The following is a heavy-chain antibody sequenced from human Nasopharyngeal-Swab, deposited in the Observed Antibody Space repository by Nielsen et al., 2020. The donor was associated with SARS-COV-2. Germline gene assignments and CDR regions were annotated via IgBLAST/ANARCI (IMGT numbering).Heavy chain of an antibody. D-gene: IGHD3-22*01. V-gene: IGHV3-23*01. Sequence: GESLKISCAASGFTFSSDAMSWVRQAPGKGMERVSAISGSGGSTYYADSVKGRFTISRDNSKNTLYLQMNSLRAEDTDVYYCAKGYYYDSSGYYYWGQGTLVTVSS. CDR3: AKGYYYDSSGYYY. CDR2: ISGSGGST. J-gene: IGHJ4*02. CDR1: GFTFSSDA.